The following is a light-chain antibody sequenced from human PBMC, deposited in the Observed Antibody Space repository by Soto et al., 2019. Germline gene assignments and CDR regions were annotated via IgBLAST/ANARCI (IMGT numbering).Light chain of an antibody. Sequence: IRVTQSPASLSASKGDRVTITCRASHDISNYLNWYQEKPGKAPKVLIYDASNLETGVPSRFSGGGYGTDFTFTISSLQPEDIATYYCQQYDNLPLTFGGGTKVDIK. CDR3: QQYDNLPLT. CDR1: HDISNY. J-gene: IGKJ4*01. CDR2: DAS. V-gene: IGKV1-33*01.